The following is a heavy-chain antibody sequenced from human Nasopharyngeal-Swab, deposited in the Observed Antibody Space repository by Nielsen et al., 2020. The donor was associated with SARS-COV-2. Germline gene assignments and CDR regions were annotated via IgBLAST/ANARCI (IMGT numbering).Heavy chain of an antibody. CDR3: ARPHYDFWSGYGGGFDP. V-gene: IGHV4-39*01. J-gene: IGHJ5*02. CDR2: TYYSGST. Sequence: GSLRLSCTVSGGSISSSSYYWGWIRQPPGKGLEWLGRTYYSGSTYYNPSLKSRVTISVDTSKNQFSLKLSSVTAADTAVYYCARPHYDFWSGYGGGFDPWGQGTLVTVSS. D-gene: IGHD3-3*01. CDR1: GGSISSSSYY.